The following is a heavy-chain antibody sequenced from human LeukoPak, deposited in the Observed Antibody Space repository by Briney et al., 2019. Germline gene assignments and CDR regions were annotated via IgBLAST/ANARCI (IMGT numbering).Heavy chain of an antibody. Sequence: PSETLSLTCAVSGGSISGGGYSWSWIRQPPGKGLEWIGYIFYSGTTYYNPSLKSRVTISVDRSKNQFSLKLTSVTAADTAVYYCMREIRWDVVATGETNDWFDPWGQGILVAVSS. V-gene: IGHV4-30-4*07. J-gene: IGHJ5*02. CDR3: MREIRWDVVATGETNDWFDP. CDR1: GGSISGGGYS. CDR2: IFYSGTT. D-gene: IGHD5-12*01.